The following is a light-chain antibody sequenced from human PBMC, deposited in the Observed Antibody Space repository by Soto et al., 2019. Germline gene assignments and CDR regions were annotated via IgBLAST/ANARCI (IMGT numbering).Light chain of an antibody. CDR1: LSVGPW. CDR3: QQYKTFPLT. J-gene: IGKJ1*01. V-gene: IGKV1-5*03. Sequence: DIQMTQSPSTLSTSVGDRVTITCRASLSVGPWLAWYQQKPGKAPNLLIYGASTLQTGVPSRFGGSGSGTDLPLPLSRPQPDDFATYCCQQYKTFPLTFGPRTRVEIK. CDR2: GAS.